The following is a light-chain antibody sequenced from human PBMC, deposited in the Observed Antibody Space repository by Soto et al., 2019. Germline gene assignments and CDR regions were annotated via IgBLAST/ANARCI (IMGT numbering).Light chain of an antibody. Sequence: EIVMTQSPATLSVSPGERATLSCRASQSVSDNLAWYQQRPGQAPRLLIHGASTRATGVPARFGGSGSGTEFTLPISSLQSEDFALYYCHQYDDWPPGYTFGQGTKLVI. J-gene: IGKJ2*01. CDR1: QSVSDN. V-gene: IGKV3-15*01. CDR2: GAS. CDR3: HQYDDWPPGYT.